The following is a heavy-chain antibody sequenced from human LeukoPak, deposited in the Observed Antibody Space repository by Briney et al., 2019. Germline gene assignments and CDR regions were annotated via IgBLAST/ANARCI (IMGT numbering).Heavy chain of an antibody. CDR1: GGSISSGGYY. CDR3: ARDDMGWFDP. J-gene: IGHJ5*02. CDR2: IYYSGST. V-gene: IGHV4-61*08. Sequence: SETLSLTCTVSGGSISSGGYYWSWIRQPPGKGLEWIGYIYYSGSTNYNPSLKSRVTISVDTSKNQFSLKLSSVTAADTAVYYCARDDMGWFDPWGQGTLVTVSS.